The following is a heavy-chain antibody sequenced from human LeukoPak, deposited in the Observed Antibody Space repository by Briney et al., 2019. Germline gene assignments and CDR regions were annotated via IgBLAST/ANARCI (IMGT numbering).Heavy chain of an antibody. D-gene: IGHD5-12*01. CDR1: GFTFSSYA. CDR3: AKDRVAHFFYWYFDL. J-gene: IGHJ2*01. CDR2: ISFSVGST. Sequence: GGSLRLSCAASGFTFSSYAMSWVRQAPGKGLEWVAAISFSVGSTYYADSVKGRFTISRDNSKTTLYLQMNSLRAEDTAVYYCAKDRVAHFFYWYFDLWGRGTLVTVSS. V-gene: IGHV3-23*01.